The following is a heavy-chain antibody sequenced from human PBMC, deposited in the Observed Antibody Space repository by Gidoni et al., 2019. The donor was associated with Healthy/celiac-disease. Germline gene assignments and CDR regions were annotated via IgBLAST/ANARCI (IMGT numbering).Heavy chain of an antibody. J-gene: IGHJ3*02. CDR1: GYSFTSYW. Sequence: EVQLVQSGAEVKKPGESLKISCKGSGYSFTSYWIGWVRQMPGKGLEWMGIIYPGDSDTRYSPSFQGQVTISADKSISTAYLQWSSLKASDTAMYYCARLRDYYDSSGPPAGAFDIWGQGTMVTVSS. CDR2: IYPGDSDT. CDR3: ARLRDYYDSSGPPAGAFDI. V-gene: IGHV5-51*01. D-gene: IGHD3-22*01.